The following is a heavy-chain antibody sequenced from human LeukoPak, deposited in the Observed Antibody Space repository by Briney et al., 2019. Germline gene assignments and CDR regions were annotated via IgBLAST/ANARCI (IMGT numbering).Heavy chain of an antibody. Sequence: SETLSLTCAVYGGSFSGYYWSWIRQPPGKGLEWIGEINHSGSTNYNPSLKSRVTISVDTSKNQFSLKLSSVTAADTAVYYCRRERYREWELLQSDYYYGMDVWGQGTTVTVSS. CDR2: INHSGST. J-gene: IGHJ6*02. CDR1: GGSFSGYY. CDR3: RRERYREWELLQSDYYYGMDV. D-gene: IGHD1-26*01. V-gene: IGHV4-34*01.